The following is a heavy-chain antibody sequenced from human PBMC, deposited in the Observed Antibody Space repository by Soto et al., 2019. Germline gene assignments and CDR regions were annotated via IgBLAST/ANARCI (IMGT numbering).Heavy chain of an antibody. Sequence: ASVKVSCKASRYTFTSYGISWVRQAPGQGLEWMGWISAYNGNTNYAQKLQGRVTMTTDTSTSTAYMELRSLRSDDTAVYYCARRPRTKRDGHWFEAWGQGTQVNVSS. V-gene: IGHV1-18*01. CDR2: ISAYNGNT. J-gene: IGHJ5*02. D-gene: IGHD2-8*01. CDR3: ARRPRTKRDGHWFEA. CDR1: RYTFTSYG.